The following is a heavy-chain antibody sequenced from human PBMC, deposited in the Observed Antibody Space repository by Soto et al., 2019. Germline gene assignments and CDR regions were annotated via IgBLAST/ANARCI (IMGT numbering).Heavy chain of an antibody. V-gene: IGHV4-39*01. Sequence: PSETLSLTCTVSGSSINSSGYYWGWIRQPPGKGLEWIGSMFYGVSTYYNPSLKSRVTVSVDTSKNQFSLNLRSVTAADTAVYYCASLPRRHWVDYGGQGTLVT. CDR1: GSSINSSGYY. J-gene: IGHJ4*02. D-gene: IGHD3-16*01. CDR2: MFYGVST. CDR3: ASLPRRHWVDY.